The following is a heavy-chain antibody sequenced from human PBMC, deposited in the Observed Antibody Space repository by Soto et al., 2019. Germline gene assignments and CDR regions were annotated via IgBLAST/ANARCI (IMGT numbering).Heavy chain of an antibody. CDR2: IYPGDSDT. J-gene: IGHJ4*02. CDR1: GYSFTRYW. D-gene: IGHD5-18*01. V-gene: IGHV5-51*01. Sequence: GESLKLSCKGSGYSFTRYWNAWVRQMPGKGLEWMGIIYPGDSDTRYSPSFQGQVTISADKSISTAYLQWSSLKASDTAMFYCARRVDADTEFYFDYWGQGTLVTVYS. CDR3: ARRVDADTEFYFDY.